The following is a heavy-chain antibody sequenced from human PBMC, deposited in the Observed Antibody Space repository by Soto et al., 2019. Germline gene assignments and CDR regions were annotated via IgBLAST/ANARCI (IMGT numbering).Heavy chain of an antibody. CDR2: IIPIFGTA. D-gene: IGHD3-10*01. CDR1: GGTFSSYA. Sequence: QVQLVQSGAEVKKPGSSVKVSRKASGGTFSSYAISWVRQAPGQGLEWMGGIIPIFGTANYAQKFQGRVTITADESTSTAYMELVSLRSEYTAVYYCARGAGVRGCSYRNFDYWGQGTLVTVSS. V-gene: IGHV1-69*01. J-gene: IGHJ4*02. CDR3: ARGAGVRGCSYRNFDY.